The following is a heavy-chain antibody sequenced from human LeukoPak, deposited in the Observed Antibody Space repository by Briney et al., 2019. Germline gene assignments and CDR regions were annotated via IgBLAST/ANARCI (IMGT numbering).Heavy chain of an antibody. J-gene: IGHJ5*02. D-gene: IGHD2-2*01. V-gene: IGHV6-1*01. CDR1: GDSVSSNSVT. CDR3: ARRLTQYDCFDP. Sequence: SQTLSLTCAISGDSVSSNSVTWNWIRQSPSRGLEWLGRTYYRSTWYNDYAVSVRGRITVNPDTSKNQFSLHLSSVTPEDTAVYYYARRLTQYDCFDPWGQGILVTVSS. CDR2: TYYRSTWYN.